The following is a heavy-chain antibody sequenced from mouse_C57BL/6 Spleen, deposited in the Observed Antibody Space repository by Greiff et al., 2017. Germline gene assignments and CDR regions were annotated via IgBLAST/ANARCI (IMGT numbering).Heavy chain of an antibody. Sequence: VQVVESGAELVRPGASVTLSCKASGYTFTDYEMHWVKQTPVHGLEWIGAIDPETGGTAYNQKFKGKAILTADKSSSTAYMELRSLTSEDSAVYYCTRHYGSSYGGDYAMDYWGQGTSVTVSS. J-gene: IGHJ4*01. CDR3: TRHYGSSYGGDYAMDY. D-gene: IGHD1-1*01. CDR2: IDPETGGT. V-gene: IGHV1-15*01. CDR1: GYTFTDYE.